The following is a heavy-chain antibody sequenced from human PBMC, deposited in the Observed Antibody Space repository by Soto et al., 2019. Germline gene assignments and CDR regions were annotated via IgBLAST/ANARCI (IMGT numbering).Heavy chain of an antibody. V-gene: IGHV1-69*13. Sequence: SVKVSCKASGGTFSSYAISWVRQAPGQGLEWMGGIIPIFGTANYAQKFQGRVTITADESTSTAYMELSSLRSEDTAVYYCAGESRSSPFMDVWGQGTTVTVSS. CDR3: AGESRSSPFMDV. J-gene: IGHJ6*02. CDR2: IIPIFGTA. D-gene: IGHD2-2*01. CDR1: GGTFSSYA.